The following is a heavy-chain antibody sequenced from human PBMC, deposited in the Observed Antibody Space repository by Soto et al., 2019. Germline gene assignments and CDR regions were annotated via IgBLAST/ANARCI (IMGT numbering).Heavy chain of an antibody. D-gene: IGHD2-2*01. J-gene: IGHJ6*02. CDR3: ARADIVVVPAAPYGMDV. Sequence: QVQLVQSGAEVKKPGASVKVSCKASGYTFTGYYMHWVRQAPGQGLEWMGWINPNSGGTNYAQKCQGWVTMTRDTSISTAYMELSRLRSDDTAVYYCARADIVVVPAAPYGMDVWGQGTTVTVSS. CDR2: INPNSGGT. V-gene: IGHV1-2*04. CDR1: GYTFTGYY.